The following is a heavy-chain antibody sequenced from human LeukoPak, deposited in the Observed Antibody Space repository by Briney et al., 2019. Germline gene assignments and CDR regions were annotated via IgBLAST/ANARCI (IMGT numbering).Heavy chain of an antibody. CDR3: ARDLWYSGYDYFDY. CDR1: GFTFSDYY. Sequence: GGSLRLSCAASGFTFSDYYVSWIRQAPGKELECVSYISSSGSTIYYADSVKGRFTISRDNAQNSMYLQMKSLRPEHTGVYYCARDLWYSGYDYFDYWGQGTLVTVSS. V-gene: IGHV3-11*01. D-gene: IGHD1-26*01. J-gene: IGHJ4*02. CDR2: ISSSGSTI.